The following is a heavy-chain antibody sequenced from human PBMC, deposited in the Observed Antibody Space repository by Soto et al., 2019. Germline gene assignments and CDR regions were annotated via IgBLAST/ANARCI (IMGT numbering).Heavy chain of an antibody. Sequence: VKVSCKASGGTFSSYTISWVRQAPGQGLEWMGRIIPILGIANYAQKFQGRVTITADKSTSTAYMELSSLRSEDTAVFYCAREVAEDYDSSGFDAFDIWGQGTMVTV. V-gene: IGHV1-69*04. CDR1: GGTFSSYT. CDR3: AREVAEDYDSSGFDAFDI. CDR2: IIPILGIA. D-gene: IGHD3-22*01. J-gene: IGHJ3*02.